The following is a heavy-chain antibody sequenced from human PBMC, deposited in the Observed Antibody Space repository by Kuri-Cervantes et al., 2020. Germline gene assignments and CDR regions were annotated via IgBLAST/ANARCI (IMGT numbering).Heavy chain of an antibody. J-gene: IGHJ6*03. Sequence: GESLKISCAASGFTVSSNYMSWVRQAPGKGLEWVSVIYCCGSTYYADSVKGRFTISRHNSKNTLYLQMNSLRAEDTAVYYCASLEEQHYHYYYYMDVWGKGTTVTVSS. CDR2: IYCCGST. CDR1: GFTVSSNY. D-gene: IGHD6-13*01. V-gene: IGHV3-53*04. CDR3: ASLEEQHYHYYYYMDV.